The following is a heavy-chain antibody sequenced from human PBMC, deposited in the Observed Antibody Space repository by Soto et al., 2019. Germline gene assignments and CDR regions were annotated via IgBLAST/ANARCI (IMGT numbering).Heavy chain of an antibody. CDR2: LSGDGNEK. CDR3: ARTPVYYIWGSYRLLPHMDV. CDR1: GSPFSDYA. Sequence: GGSLRLSCVDSGSPFSDYAMSWVRQAQGKGLEWVSSLSGDGNEKYYVDSVKGRFTISRDNAKNTLYLQMNSLRAEDTAVYYCARTPVYYIWGSYRLLPHMDVWGKGTTVTVSS. J-gene: IGHJ6*03. V-gene: IGHV3-7*01. D-gene: IGHD3-16*02.